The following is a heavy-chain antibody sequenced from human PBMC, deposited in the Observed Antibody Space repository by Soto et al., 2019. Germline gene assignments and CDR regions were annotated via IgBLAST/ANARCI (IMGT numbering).Heavy chain of an antibody. J-gene: IGHJ5*02. CDR1: GYSFAGYW. CDR2: IDPSDSQT. V-gene: IGHV5-10-1*01. CDR3: ARLHSSSWYPAAPKINWFDP. Sequence: LGESLKISCKGSGYSFAGYWITWVRQKPGKGLEWMGRIDPSDSQTYYSPSFRGHVTISVTKSITTVFLQWSSLRASDTAMYYCARLHSSSWYPAAPKINWFDPGGQGTLVNVSS. D-gene: IGHD6-13*01.